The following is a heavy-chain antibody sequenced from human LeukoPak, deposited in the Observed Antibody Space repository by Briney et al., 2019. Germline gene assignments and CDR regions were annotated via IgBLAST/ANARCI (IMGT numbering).Heavy chain of an antibody. CDR1: GDSISSNNWS. CDR2: IYYSGST. D-gene: IGHD5-12*01. V-gene: IGHV4-61*01. Sequence: PSETLSLTCSVSGDSISSNNWSWAWTRQPPGKGLEWIGYIYYSGSTNYNPSLKSRVTISVDTSKNQFSLKLSSVTAADTAVYYCARELVAPGHAFDIWGQGTMVTVSS. J-gene: IGHJ3*02. CDR3: ARELVAPGHAFDI.